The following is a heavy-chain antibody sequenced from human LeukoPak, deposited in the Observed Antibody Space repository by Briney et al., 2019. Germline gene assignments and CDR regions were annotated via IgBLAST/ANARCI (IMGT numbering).Heavy chain of an antibody. V-gene: IGHV3-30*02. CDR1: GFTFSSYG. D-gene: IGHD6-13*01. CDR3: AKVSGSSWYLDY. CDR2: IRYDGSNK. Sequence: GGSLRLSCAASGFTFSSYGMHGVRQAPAEGLEGVAFIRYDGSNKYYADSVKGRFTISRDNSKNTLYLQMNSLRAEDTAVYYCAKVSGSSWYLDYWGQGTLVTVSS. J-gene: IGHJ4*02.